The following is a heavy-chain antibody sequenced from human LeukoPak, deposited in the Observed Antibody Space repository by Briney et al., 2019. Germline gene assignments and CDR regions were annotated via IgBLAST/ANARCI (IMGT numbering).Heavy chain of an antibody. J-gene: IGHJ4*02. CDR1: GGSISSYY. V-gene: IGHV4-59*01. Sequence: SETLSLTCTVSGGSISSYYWSWIRQPPGKGLEWIGYIYYSGSTNYNPSLKSRVTMSVDTSKNQFSLKLSSVTAADTAVYYCARDRGPAMASFFDYWGQGTLVTVSS. CDR3: ARDRGPAMASFFDY. D-gene: IGHD5-18*01. CDR2: IYYSGST.